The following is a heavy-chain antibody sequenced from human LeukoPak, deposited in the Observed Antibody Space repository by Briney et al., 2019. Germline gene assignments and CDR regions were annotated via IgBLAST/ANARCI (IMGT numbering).Heavy chain of an antibody. CDR2: IYPGDSDT. D-gene: IGHD5-18*01. J-gene: IGHJ4*02. Sequence: RGGSLKISCKGSGYSFTSYWIGWVRQMPGKGLGWMGIIYPGDSDTRYSPSFQGQVTISADKSISTAYLQWSSLKASDTAMYYCAKSGYSYGYGLYYFDYWGQGTLVTVSS. CDR3: AKSGYSYGYGLYYFDY. V-gene: IGHV5-51*01. CDR1: GYSFTSYW.